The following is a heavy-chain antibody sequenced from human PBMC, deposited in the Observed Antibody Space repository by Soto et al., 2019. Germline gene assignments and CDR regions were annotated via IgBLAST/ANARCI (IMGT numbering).Heavy chain of an antibody. V-gene: IGHV3-30*18. CDR1: GFTFRTYG. CDR3: AKVIRADSTSSNFYYYSGLDV. J-gene: IGHJ6*02. CDR2: ISNNGINK. Sequence: QVQLVESGGGAVQPGRSLRLSCAASGFTFRTYGMHWARQAPGKGLEWLAVISNNGINKYYADSVKGRFTISRDNSRDKLFLQMNSLRGEDTAIYYCAKVIRADSTSSNFYYYSGLDVWGQGTTVTVS. D-gene: IGHD6-6*01.